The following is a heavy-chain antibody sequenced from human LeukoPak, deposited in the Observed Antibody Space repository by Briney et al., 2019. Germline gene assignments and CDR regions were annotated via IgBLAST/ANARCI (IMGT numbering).Heavy chain of an antibody. D-gene: IGHD3-9*01. V-gene: IGHV3-23*01. Sequence: GGSLRLPCAASGFTFSSYAMSWVRQAPGKGLEWVSGISGSGGSTYYADFVKGRFTISRDNSKNTLYLQMNSLRAEDTAVYYCAKCARIDWLPIDYWGQGTLDTVSS. J-gene: IGHJ4*02. CDR3: AKCARIDWLPIDY. CDR2: ISGSGGST. CDR1: GFTFSSYA.